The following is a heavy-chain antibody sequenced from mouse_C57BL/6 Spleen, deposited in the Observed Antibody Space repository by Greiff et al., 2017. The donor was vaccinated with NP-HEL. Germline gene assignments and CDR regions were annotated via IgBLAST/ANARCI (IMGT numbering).Heavy chain of an antibody. J-gene: IGHJ2*01. V-gene: IGHV1-26*01. CDR3: ARVSLYYFDY. CDR1: GYTFTDYY. CDR2: INPNNGGT. Sequence: EVQLQQSGPELVKPGASVKISCKASGYTFTDYYMNWVKQSHGKSLEWIGDINPNNGGTSYNQKFKGKATLTVDKSSSTAYMELRSLTSEDSAVYYCARVSLYYFDYWGQGTTLTVSS.